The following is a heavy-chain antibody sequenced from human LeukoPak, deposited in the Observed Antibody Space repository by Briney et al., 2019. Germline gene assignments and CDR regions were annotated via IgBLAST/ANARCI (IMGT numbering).Heavy chain of an antibody. Sequence: GGSLRLSCAASGFTFSGSAMHWVRQASGKGLEWVGRIRSKANSYATAYAASVKGRLTISRDDSKNTAYLQMNSLKTEDTAVYYCTGGYSYGGWYFDYWGQGTLVTVSS. V-gene: IGHV3-73*01. D-gene: IGHD5-18*01. J-gene: IGHJ4*02. CDR3: TGGYSYGGWYFDY. CDR2: IRSKANSYAT. CDR1: GFTFSGSA.